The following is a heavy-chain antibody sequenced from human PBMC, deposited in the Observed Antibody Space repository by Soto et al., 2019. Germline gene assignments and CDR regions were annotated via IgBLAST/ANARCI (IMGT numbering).Heavy chain of an antibody. J-gene: IGHJ4*02. CDR1: GYTFTHYY. CDR2: INPNGGIT. Sequence: GASVNVSCKASGYTFTHYYIYWVRQAPGQGLEWMGIINPNGGITTYAQKFRAGFSMTRDTSTSTVYLELSSLRSEDSAVYYCATSVNSAMAFDYWGQGTLVTVSS. D-gene: IGHD5-18*01. CDR3: ATSVNSAMAFDY. V-gene: IGHV1-46*01.